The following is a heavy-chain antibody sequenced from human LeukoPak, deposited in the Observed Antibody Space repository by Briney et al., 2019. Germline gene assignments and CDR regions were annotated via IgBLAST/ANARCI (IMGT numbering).Heavy chain of an antibody. D-gene: IGHD1-1*01. CDR1: GGSISSGSYY. V-gene: IGHV4-61*02. Sequence: SETLSLTCTVSGGSISSGSYYWSWIRQPAGKGLEWIGRINTSGSTNYNPSLKRRVTMSLDTSKNQLSLKLRSVTAADTAIYYCARAERQLALDAFDIWGQGTMVTVSS. CDR2: INTSGST. CDR3: ARAERQLALDAFDI. J-gene: IGHJ3*02.